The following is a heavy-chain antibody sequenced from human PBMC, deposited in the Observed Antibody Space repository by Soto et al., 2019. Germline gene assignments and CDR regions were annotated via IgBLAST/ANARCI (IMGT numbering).Heavy chain of an antibody. V-gene: IGHV1-69*10. CDR2: LSPKIRNA. CDR1: GGTFSSYA. D-gene: IGHD4-17*01. J-gene: IGHJ4*02. CDR3: EVTTGY. Sequence: GASVKVSCKASGGTFSSYAISWVRQAPGQGLEYMGGLSPKIRNAGYAQQFRGRVSMTADTSINTVYLELTTLRYEDTAVYYCEVTTGYWGQGTMVTVSS.